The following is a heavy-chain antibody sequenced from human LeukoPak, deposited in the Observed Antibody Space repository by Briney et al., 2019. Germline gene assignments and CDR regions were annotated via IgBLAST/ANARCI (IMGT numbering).Heavy chain of an antibody. CDR1: GGTFSSYA. CDR2: IIPIFGTA. CDR3: ARDAREWVVVAATHNWFDP. Sequence: GSSVKVSCKASGGTFSSYAISWVRQAPGQGLEWMGGIIPIFGTANYAQKFQGRVTITTDESTSTAYMELCSLRSEDTAVYYCARDAREWVVVAATHNWFDPWGQGTLVTVSS. V-gene: IGHV1-69*05. D-gene: IGHD2-15*01. J-gene: IGHJ5*02.